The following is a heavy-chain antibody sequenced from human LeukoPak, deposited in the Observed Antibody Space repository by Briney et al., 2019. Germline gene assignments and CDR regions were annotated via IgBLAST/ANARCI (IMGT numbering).Heavy chain of an antibody. D-gene: IGHD3-9*01. CDR1: GFTFSSYA. CDR3: ARDGHYDILTGYFQD. Sequence: GGSLRLSCAASGFTFSSYAMSWVRQAPGKGPEWVSYITNSGTTIYYADSVKGRFTISRDNAKNSLYLQMNSLRAEDTAVYYCARDGHYDILTGYFQDWGQGTLVTVSS. CDR2: ITNSGTTI. V-gene: IGHV3-48*04. J-gene: IGHJ1*01.